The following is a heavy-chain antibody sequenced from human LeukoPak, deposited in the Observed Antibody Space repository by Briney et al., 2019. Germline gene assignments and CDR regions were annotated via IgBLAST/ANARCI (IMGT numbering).Heavy chain of an antibody. CDR1: GFTFSNYW. J-gene: IGHJ4*02. D-gene: IGHD2-2*01. CDR2: INTDGSST. V-gene: IGHV3-74*01. CDR3: AKAAPLYCSSTSCYPYYFDY. Sequence: PGGSLRLSCAASGFTFSNYWMHRVRQAPGKGLVWVSRINTDGSSTNYADSVKGRFTISRDNAKNTLYLQMNSLRAEDTAVYYCAKAAPLYCSSTSCYPYYFDYWGQGTLVTVSS.